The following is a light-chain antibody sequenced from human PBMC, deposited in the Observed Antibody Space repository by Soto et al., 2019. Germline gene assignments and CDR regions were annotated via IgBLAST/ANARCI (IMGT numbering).Light chain of an antibody. CDR1: QSISSY. Sequence: DLQMTQSPSSLSASVGDRVTITCRASQSISSYLNWYQQKPGKAPKLLIYTASSLQSGVPSRFSGSGSGTDFTLTISSLQPEDFATYYCHQSSTTPPTFGQGTKLELK. J-gene: IGKJ2*01. V-gene: IGKV1-39*01. CDR3: HQSSTTPPT. CDR2: TAS.